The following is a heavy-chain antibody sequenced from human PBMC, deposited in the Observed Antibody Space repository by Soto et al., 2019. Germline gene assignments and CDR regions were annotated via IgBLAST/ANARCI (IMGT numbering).Heavy chain of an antibody. D-gene: IGHD2-8*01. CDR2: IFRSGTT. V-gene: IGHV4-4*02. CDR3: ASGGVYTGHS. Sequence: QVQLQESGPGPVKPSGTLSLTCAVSGGSVSGDSWWSWVRQPPGKGLEWIGEIFRSGTTNYNPSLKSRITISIDKAKNQFSLKLTSVTAADTAVYYCASGGVYTGHSWGQGTLVTVSS. J-gene: IGHJ4*02. CDR1: GGSVSGDSW.